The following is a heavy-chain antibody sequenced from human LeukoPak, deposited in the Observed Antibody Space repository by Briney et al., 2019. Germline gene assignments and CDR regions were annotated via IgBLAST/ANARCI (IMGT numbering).Heavy chain of an antibody. J-gene: IGHJ3*02. CDR1: GGTFSSYA. CDR3: AREYSGYDPDAFDI. D-gene: IGHD5-12*01. Sequence: ASVKVSCKASGGTFSSYAISWVRQAPGQGLEWMGGIIPIFGTANYAQKFQGRVTITADESTSTAYMELSSLRSKDTAVYYCAREYSGYDPDAFDIWGQGTMVTVSS. V-gene: IGHV1-69*13. CDR2: IIPIFGTA.